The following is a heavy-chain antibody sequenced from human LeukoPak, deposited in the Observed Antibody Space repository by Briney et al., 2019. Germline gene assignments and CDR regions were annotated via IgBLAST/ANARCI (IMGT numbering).Heavy chain of an antibody. CDR2: IYYVGNT. V-gene: IGHV4-31*03. D-gene: IGHD3-16*02. CDR3: ARIEVIGSTRYFDY. CDR1: GGSISSGGNY. J-gene: IGHJ4*02. Sequence: SETLSLTCTVSGGSISSGGNYWSWLRQLPGKGLEWLGYIYYVGNTNYNPSHKSRLSMSVDTSKNQFSLSLTSVTAADTAVYYCARIEVIGSTRYFDYWGQGAMVSVSA.